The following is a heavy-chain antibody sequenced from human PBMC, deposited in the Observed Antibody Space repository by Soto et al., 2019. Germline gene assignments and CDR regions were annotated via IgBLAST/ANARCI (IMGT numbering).Heavy chain of an antibody. D-gene: IGHD3-3*01. Sequence: SETLSLTCTVSGGSISSYYCIWIRQPPGKGLEWIGYIYYSGSTNYNPSLKSRVTISVDTSKNQFSLKLSSVTAADTAVYYSARMGFWSGYYTGAFDIWGQGTMVTVSS. J-gene: IGHJ3*02. CDR1: GGSISSYY. CDR2: IYYSGST. CDR3: ARMGFWSGYYTGAFDI. V-gene: IGHV4-59*08.